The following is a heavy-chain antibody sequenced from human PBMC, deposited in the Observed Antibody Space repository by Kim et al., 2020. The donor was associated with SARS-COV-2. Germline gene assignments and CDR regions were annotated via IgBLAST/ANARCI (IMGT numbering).Heavy chain of an antibody. CDR2: IYYSGST. J-gene: IGHJ4*02. CDR3: ARAKVRGVPIGYFDY. Sequence: SETLSLTCTVSGGSISSGGYYWSWIRQHPGKGLEWIGYIYYSGSTYYNPSLKSRVTISVDTSKNQFSLKLSSVTAADTAVYYCARAKVRGVPIGYFDYWGQGTLVTVSS. D-gene: IGHD3-10*01. CDR1: GGSISSGGYY. V-gene: IGHV4-31*03.